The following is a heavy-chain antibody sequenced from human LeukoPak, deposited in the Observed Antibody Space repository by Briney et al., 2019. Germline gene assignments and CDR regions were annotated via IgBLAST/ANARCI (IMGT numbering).Heavy chain of an antibody. D-gene: IGHD6-13*01. CDR1: GYTFTGYY. J-gene: IGHJ2*01. CDR3: ARPKGSSSSWYVSSDWYFDL. Sequence: ASVKVSCKASGYTFTGYYMHWVRQAPGQGLEWMGWISAYNGNTNYAQKLQGRVTMTTDTSTSTAYMELRSLRTDDTAVYYCARPKGSSSSWYVSSDWYFDLWGRGTLVTVSS. CDR2: ISAYNGNT. V-gene: IGHV1-18*04.